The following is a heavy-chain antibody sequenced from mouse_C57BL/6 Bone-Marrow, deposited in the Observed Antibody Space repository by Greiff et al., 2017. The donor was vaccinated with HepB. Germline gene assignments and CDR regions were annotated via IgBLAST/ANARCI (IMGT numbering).Heavy chain of an antibody. CDR2: ISDGGSYT. V-gene: IGHV5-4*01. D-gene: IGHD2-1*01. CDR1: GFTFSSYA. CDR3: ARDQGNS. J-gene: IGHJ3*01. Sequence: EVQLVESGGGLVKPGGSLKLSCAASGFTFSSYAMSWVRQTPEKRLEWVATISDGGSYTYYPDNVKGRFTISRDNAKNNLYLQMSHLKSEDTAMYYCARDQGNSGGQGTLVTVSA.